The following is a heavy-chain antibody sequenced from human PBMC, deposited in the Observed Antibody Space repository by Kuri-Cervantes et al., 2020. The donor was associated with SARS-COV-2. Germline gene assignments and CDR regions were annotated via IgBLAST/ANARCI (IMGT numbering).Heavy chain of an antibody. D-gene: IGHD4-11*01. CDR3: ARVKMTIVTNYYYMDV. J-gene: IGHJ6*03. CDR2: ISSRSRTI. Sequence: GGSLRLSCAASGFTFSSYSMNWVRQAPGKGLEWVSYISSRSRTIYYADSVRGRFTISRDNAKNSLYLQMNSLRAEDTAVHYCARVKMTIVTNYYYMDVWGKGTTVTVSS. V-gene: IGHV3-48*01. CDR1: GFTFSSYS.